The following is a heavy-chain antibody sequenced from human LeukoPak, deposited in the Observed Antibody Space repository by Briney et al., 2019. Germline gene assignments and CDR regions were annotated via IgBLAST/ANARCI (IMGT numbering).Heavy chain of an antibody. V-gene: IGHV4-31*03. Sequence: ASQTLSLTCTVSGGSISSGGYYWSWIRQHPGKGLEWIGYIYYSGSTYYNPSLKSRVTISVDTSKNQFSLKLTSVTAADTAIYYCARDQGPQSDPDPHYYYYGMDVWGQGTPVTVSS. CDR1: GGSISSGGYY. J-gene: IGHJ6*02. CDR2: IYYSGST. CDR3: ARDQGPQSDPDPHYYYYGMDV.